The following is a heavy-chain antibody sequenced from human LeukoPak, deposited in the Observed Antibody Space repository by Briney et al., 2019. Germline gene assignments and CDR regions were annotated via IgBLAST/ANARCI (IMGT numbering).Heavy chain of an antibody. CDR3: TRDLRVSHPGQYYYMDV. Sequence: GGSLRLSCAASGFIFSSYAMHWVRQAPGKGLEWVAVISYDGSHKYYADSVKGRFTISRDDVKSIAYLQINSLKTEDTAVYYCTRDLRVSHPGQYYYMDVWGTGTTVTVSS. CDR1: GFIFSSYA. V-gene: IGHV3-30*04. CDR2: ISYDGSHK. J-gene: IGHJ6*03. D-gene: IGHD3-3*01.